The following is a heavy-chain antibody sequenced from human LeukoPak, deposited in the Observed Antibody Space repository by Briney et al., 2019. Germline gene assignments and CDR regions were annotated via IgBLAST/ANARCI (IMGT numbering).Heavy chain of an antibody. J-gene: IGHJ6*02. CDR1: GFTYSSYS. D-gene: IGHD2-21*02. Sequence: PGGSLRLSCAASGFTYSSYSMNWVRQAPGKGLEWVSSISISSSYIYYADSVKGLFTISRDNAKNSLYLQMNSLRAEDTAVYYCARDRLGDSGRYHGMDVWGQGTTVTVSS. CDR3: ARDRLGDSGRYHGMDV. V-gene: IGHV3-21*01. CDR2: ISISSSYI.